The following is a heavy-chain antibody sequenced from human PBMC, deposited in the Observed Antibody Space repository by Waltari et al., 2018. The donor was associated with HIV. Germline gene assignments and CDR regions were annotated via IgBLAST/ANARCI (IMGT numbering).Heavy chain of an antibody. J-gene: IGHJ5*02. CDR3: ARATQYSSSWTIQLRRWFDP. D-gene: IGHD6-13*01. CDR1: GGSISSTNYY. CDR2: IYYSGST. V-gene: IGHV4-39*07. Sequence: QLQLQESGPGLVKPSETLSLTCTVSGGSISSTNYYWGWIRQPPGKGLEWIGNIYYSGSTHYNPSLKSRVTISVDTSKNQFSLKLSSVTAADTAVYYCARATQYSSSWTIQLRRWFDPWGQGTLVTVSS.